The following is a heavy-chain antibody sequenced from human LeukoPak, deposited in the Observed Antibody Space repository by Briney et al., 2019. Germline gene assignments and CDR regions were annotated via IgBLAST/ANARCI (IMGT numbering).Heavy chain of an antibody. J-gene: IGHJ4*02. CDR1: GFTFSSYG. CDR2: IWYDGSNK. CDR3: AKDSARYSRTSDY. V-gene: IGHV3-30*02. D-gene: IGHD1-14*01. Sequence: PGGSLRLSCAASGFTFSSYGMHWVRQAPGKGLEWVAVIWYDGSNKYYADSVKGRFTISRDNSKNTLYLQMNSLRAEDTAVYYCAKDSARYSRTSDYWGQGTLVTVSS.